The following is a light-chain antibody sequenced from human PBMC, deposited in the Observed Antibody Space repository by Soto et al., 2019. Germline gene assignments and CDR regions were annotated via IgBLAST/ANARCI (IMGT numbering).Light chain of an antibody. CDR2: GAS. V-gene: IGKV3-15*01. CDR1: KRIRSN. Sequence: EIVLTQSPGTLSLCPGEGETLSCRVSKRIRSNLAWYQQRPGQAPRLLMYGASTRADGIPARFTGSGSGTEFTLTISSLQSEDFAVYYCQQYHIWPPWTSGQGTKVDIK. CDR3: QQYHIWPPWT. J-gene: IGKJ1*01.